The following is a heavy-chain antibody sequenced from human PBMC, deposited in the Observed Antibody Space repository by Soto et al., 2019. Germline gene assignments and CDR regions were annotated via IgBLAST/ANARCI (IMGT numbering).Heavy chain of an antibody. CDR3: ARRVGDTDN. D-gene: IGHD1-26*01. CDR2: ISYDGSSK. V-gene: IGHV3-30*03. Sequence: QVQLVESGGGVVQPGRSLRLSCAASGFTFSANALHWVRQAPGKGLEWVAFISYDGSSKHYAVSVKGRFTISRDNSKNTLYLEMNSLRTEDPAVYYCARRVGDTDNWGQGTLVTVSS. CDR1: GFTFSANA. J-gene: IGHJ4*02.